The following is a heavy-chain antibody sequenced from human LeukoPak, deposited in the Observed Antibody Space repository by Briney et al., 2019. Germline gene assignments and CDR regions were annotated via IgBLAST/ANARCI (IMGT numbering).Heavy chain of an antibody. Sequence: PGGSLRLSCAASGFTFDCCGMHWVRQAPGKGLEGVAFIRNVGNDKYYADSVKGRFFISRDNSKNTLYLQMNSLKGDDTAVYYCAKDSAFYYIDVWGKGTTVIISS. CDR3: AKDSAFYYIDV. V-gene: IGHV3-30*02. CDR2: IRNVGNDK. J-gene: IGHJ6*03. D-gene: IGHD3-10*01. CDR1: GFTFDCCG.